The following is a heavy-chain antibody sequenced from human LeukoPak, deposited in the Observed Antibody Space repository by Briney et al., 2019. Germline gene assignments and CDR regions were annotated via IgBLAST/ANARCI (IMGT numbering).Heavy chain of an antibody. Sequence: GGSLRLSCAASGFTFSDYYMSWIRQAPGKGLEWVAATSFDGGKKYYVDSGKGRFTISRDNSKNMLFLQMNILRPEDTAVYYCAREMADLDYWGQGTLVTVSS. D-gene: IGHD5-24*01. CDR3: AREMADLDY. J-gene: IGHJ4*02. CDR1: GFTFSDYY. CDR2: TSFDGGKK. V-gene: IGHV3-30*14.